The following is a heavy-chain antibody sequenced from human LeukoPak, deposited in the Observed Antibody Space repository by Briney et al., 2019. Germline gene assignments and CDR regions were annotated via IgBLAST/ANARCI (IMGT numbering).Heavy chain of an antibody. CDR2: ISSSSSYI. CDR3: AKMALTMIVVPYYMDV. J-gene: IGHJ6*03. V-gene: IGHV3-21*01. D-gene: IGHD3-22*01. Sequence: GGSLRLSCAASGFTFSSYSMNWVRQAPGKGLEWVSSISSSSSYIYYADSVKGRFTISRDNAKNSLYLQMNSLRAEDTAVYYLAKMALTMIVVPYYMDVWGKGTTVTVSS. CDR1: GFTFSSYS.